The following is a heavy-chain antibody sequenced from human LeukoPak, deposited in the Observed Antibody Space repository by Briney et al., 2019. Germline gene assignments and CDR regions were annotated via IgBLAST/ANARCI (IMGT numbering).Heavy chain of an antibody. CDR1: GFTFTSSA. Sequence: GTSVKVSCKASGFTFTSSAVQWVRQARGLRLEWIGWIVVGSGNTNYAQKFQERVTITRDMSTSTAYMELSSLRSEDTAVYYCAAAPPGTFMDVWGLGTTVTVSS. CDR2: IVVGSGNT. D-gene: IGHD6-13*01. CDR3: AAAPPGTFMDV. V-gene: IGHV1-58*01. J-gene: IGHJ6*02.